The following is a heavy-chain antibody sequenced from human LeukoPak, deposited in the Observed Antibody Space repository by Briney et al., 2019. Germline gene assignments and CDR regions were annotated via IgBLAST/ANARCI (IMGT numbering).Heavy chain of an antibody. CDR1: GFTFSDYY. CDR2: ISSSGSTI. D-gene: IGHD3-3*01. J-gene: IGHJ4*02. Sequence: GGSLRLSCAASGFTFSDYYMSWIRQAPGKGLEWVSCISSSGSTIYYADSVKGRFTISRDNAKNSLYLQMNSLRAEDTAVYYCARSQTPITIFKVVTNPFDYWGQGTLVTVSS. V-gene: IGHV3-11*04. CDR3: ARSQTPITIFKVVTNPFDY.